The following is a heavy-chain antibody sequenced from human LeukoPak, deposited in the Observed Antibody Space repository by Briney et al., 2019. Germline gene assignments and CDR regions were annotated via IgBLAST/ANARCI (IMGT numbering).Heavy chain of an antibody. Sequence: AGGSLRLSCAASGFTFSNAWMSWVRQAPGKGLEWVGRIKSKTEGGTTDYAAPVKGRFTISRDDSKNTLYLQMNSLKTEDTAVYYCTTGVYPGSGSQDRDDWFDPWGQGTLVTVSS. CDR3: TTGVYPGSGSQDRDDWFDP. V-gene: IGHV3-15*01. D-gene: IGHD3-10*01. CDR2: IKSKTEGGTT. J-gene: IGHJ5*02. CDR1: GFTFSNAW.